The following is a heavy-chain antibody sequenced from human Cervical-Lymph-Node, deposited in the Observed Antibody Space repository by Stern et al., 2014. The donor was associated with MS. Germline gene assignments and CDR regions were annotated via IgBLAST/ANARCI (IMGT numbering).Heavy chain of an antibody. CDR2: IFPGGSDI. J-gene: IGHJ4*02. V-gene: IGHV5-51*01. CDR1: GYTFTSYW. CDR3: ARQRYFDY. Sequence: EVQLVESGPEVKRPGESLKISCQASGYTFTSYWIGWVRQMPGKGLEWFAVIFPGGSDIRYSPSFQGQIPISAEKSSSTAYLQWNNLKASDTAIYYCARQRYFDYWGQGTLVTVSS.